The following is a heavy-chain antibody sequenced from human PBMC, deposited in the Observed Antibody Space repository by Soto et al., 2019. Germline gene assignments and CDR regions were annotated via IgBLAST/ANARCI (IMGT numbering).Heavy chain of an antibody. Sequence: SGPTLVNPTQTLTLTCTFSGFSLSTSGMCVSWIRQPPGKALEWLARIDWDDDKYYSTSLKTRLTISKDTSKNQVVLTMTNMDPVDTATYYCARIYCSGSSSADMDVWGKGTTVTVS. CDR2: IDWDDDK. D-gene: IGHD6-6*01. CDR3: ARIYCSGSSSADMDV. CDR1: GFSLSTSGMC. J-gene: IGHJ6*03. V-gene: IGHV2-70*11.